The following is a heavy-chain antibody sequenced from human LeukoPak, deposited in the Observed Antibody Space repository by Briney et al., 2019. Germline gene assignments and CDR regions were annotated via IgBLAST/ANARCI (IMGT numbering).Heavy chain of an antibody. CDR3: ARQDGFGDYVFEIDTYNRFDP. CDR2: IYYSGST. Sequence: PSETLSLTCTVSGGSISSSSYYWGWIRQPPGKGLEWIGSIYYSGSTYYNPSLKSRVTISVDTSKNQFSLKLSSVTAADTAVYYCARQDGFGDYVFEIDTYNRFDPWGQGTLVTVSS. CDR1: GGSISSSSYY. J-gene: IGHJ5*02. D-gene: IGHD4-17*01. V-gene: IGHV4-39*01.